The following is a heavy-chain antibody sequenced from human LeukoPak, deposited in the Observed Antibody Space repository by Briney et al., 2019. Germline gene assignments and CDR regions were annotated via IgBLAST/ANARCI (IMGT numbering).Heavy chain of an antibody. Sequence: SETLSLTCTVSGGSISSYYWSWIRQPAGEGLEWIGRVYSSGSTNYNPSLESRVTLSVATSKNQFFLKLSSVTAADTAVYYCARMYSGTYGGIDYWGQGTLVTVSS. J-gene: IGHJ4*02. CDR2: VYSSGST. CDR1: GGSISSYY. D-gene: IGHD1-26*01. CDR3: ARMYSGTYGGIDY. V-gene: IGHV4-4*07.